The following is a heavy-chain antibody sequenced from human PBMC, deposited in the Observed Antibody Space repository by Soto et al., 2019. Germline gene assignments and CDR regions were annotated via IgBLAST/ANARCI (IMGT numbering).Heavy chain of an antibody. CDR1: GGTFSSYA. D-gene: IGHD1-7*01. V-gene: IGHV1-69*13. CDR2: IIPIFGTA. J-gene: IGHJ5*02. Sequence: SVKVSCKASGGTFSSYAISWVRQAPGQGLEWMGGIIPIFGTANYAQKFQGRVTITADESTSTAYMEPSSLRSEDTAVYYCASEPTGTSLYNWFDPWGQGTLVTVSS. CDR3: ASEPTGTSLYNWFDP.